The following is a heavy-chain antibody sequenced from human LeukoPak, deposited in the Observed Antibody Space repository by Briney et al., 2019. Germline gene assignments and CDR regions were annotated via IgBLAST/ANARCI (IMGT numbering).Heavy chain of an antibody. V-gene: IGHV4-34*01. CDR1: GGSFSGYY. CDR2: INHSGST. D-gene: IGHD3-10*01. CDR3: ARGGRLYGSGSYYPPPYYYGMDV. J-gene: IGHJ6*02. Sequence: PSETLSLTCAVYGGSFSGYYWSWIRQPPGKGLEWIGEINHSGSTNYNPSLKSRVTISVDTSKNQFSLKLSSVTAADTAVYYCARGGRLYGSGSYYPPPYYYGMDVWGQGTTVTVSS.